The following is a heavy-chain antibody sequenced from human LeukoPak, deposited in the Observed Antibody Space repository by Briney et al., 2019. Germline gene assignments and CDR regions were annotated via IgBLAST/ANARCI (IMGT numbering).Heavy chain of an antibody. Sequence: GGSLRLSCAASGFTFSSYAMSWVRQAPGKGLEWVSAISGSGGSTYYADSVEGRFTISRDNAKNSLYLQMNSLRAEDTAVYYCAAIFGVTLVGHYFDYWGQGTLVTVSS. V-gene: IGHV3-23*01. J-gene: IGHJ4*02. CDR2: ISGSGGST. CDR1: GFTFSSYA. D-gene: IGHD3-3*01. CDR3: AAIFGVTLVGHYFDY.